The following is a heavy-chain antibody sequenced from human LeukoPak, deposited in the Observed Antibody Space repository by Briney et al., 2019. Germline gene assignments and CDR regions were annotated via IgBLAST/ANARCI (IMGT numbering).Heavy chain of an antibody. CDR2: IIPIFGTA. D-gene: IGHD3-3*01. Sequence: SVKVSCKASGGTFSSYAISWVRQAPGQGLEWMGGIIPIFGTANYAQKFQGRVTITADESTSTAYMELSSLRSEDTAVYYCARADITIFGVVISLAFDIWGQGTMVAVSS. CDR1: GGTFSSYA. J-gene: IGHJ3*02. V-gene: IGHV1-69*13. CDR3: ARADITIFGVVISLAFDI.